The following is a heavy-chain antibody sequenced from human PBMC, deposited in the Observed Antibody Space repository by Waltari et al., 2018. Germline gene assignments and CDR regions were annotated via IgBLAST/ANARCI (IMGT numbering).Heavy chain of an antibody. Sequence: QLQLQESGPGLVKPSETLSLTCTVFGGSISDRSHYWGWIRQPAGKGLEWIGSIYYTGSTSYNPSLKSRVTISVDMSKNQFSLKLTSVTAADTAVYYCPRHGVIGTKIFDYWGQGTLVTVSS. V-gene: IGHV4-39*01. CDR3: PRHGVIGTKIFDY. CDR1: GGSISDRSHY. D-gene: IGHD2-21*01. CDR2: IYYTGST. J-gene: IGHJ4*02.